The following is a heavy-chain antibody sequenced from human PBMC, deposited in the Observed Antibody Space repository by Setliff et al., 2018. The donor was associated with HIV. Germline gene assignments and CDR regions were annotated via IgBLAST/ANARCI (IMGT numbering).Heavy chain of an antibody. Sequence: SETLSLSCTASGFTFGDYAMSWIRQPPGKGLEWIGEINHSGSTNYNPSLKSRVTMSVDTSKNQFSLKVSSVTAADTAVYYCARGGTDTLLAWYFDLWDRGTPVTVSS. V-gene: IGHV4-34*01. D-gene: IGHD2-21*01. CDR2: INHSGST. CDR1: GFTFGDYA. J-gene: IGHJ2*01. CDR3: ARGGTDTLLAWYFDL.